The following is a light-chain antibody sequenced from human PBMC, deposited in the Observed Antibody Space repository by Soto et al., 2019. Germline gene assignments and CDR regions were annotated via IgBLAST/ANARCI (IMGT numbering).Light chain of an antibody. CDR2: SND. Sequence: QSVLTQPPSASGTPGQRVTFSCSGSTSNIGSNAVNWYQQLPGTAPKLLIYSNDRRPSGVPDRFSGSKSGTSASLAISGLQPEDEADYYCTAWDDSLNGRLFGGGTKLTV. V-gene: IGLV1-44*01. CDR3: TAWDDSLNGRL. J-gene: IGLJ2*01. CDR1: TSNIGSNA.